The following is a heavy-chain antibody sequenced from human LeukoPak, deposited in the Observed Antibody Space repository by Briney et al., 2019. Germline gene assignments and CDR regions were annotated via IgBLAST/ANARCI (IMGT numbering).Heavy chain of an antibody. Sequence: GGSLRLSCAVSGFTFCGYTMTWVRQAPGKGLEWVSSMSTVSNYIYYADSVKGRVTISRDNAKNSLYLQMNSLRAEDTALYYCARLFDYGAYRAEPYWGQGTLVTVSS. V-gene: IGHV3-21*01. D-gene: IGHD4-17*01. CDR1: GFTFCGYT. CDR2: MSTVSNYI. J-gene: IGHJ4*02. CDR3: ARLFDYGAYRAEPY.